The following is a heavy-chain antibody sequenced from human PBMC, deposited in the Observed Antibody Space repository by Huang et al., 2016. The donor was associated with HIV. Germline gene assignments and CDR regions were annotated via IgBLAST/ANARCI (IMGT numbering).Heavy chain of an antibody. V-gene: IGHV4-34*01. Sequence: CAVYGESLGTYYWAWIRRPPGKGLQWIGEVNDGGDINYNPSLESRVTISVDTSRNQVSLTWTSMTAADTATYYCARRFRVAATRKWFDPWGQGTLVIVSS. J-gene: IGHJ5*02. D-gene: IGHD3-10*01. CDR1: GESLGTYY. CDR3: ARRFRVAATRKWFDP. CDR2: VNDGGDI.